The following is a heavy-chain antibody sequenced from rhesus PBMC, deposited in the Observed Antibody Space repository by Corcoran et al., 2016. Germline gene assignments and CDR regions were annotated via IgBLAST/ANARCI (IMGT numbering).Heavy chain of an antibody. V-gene: IGHV4-127*01. CDR1: GYSISSGYD. CDR3: ARTGREYCSGISCYPLDY. D-gene: IGHD2-27*01. Sequence: QVKLQQWGGGLVKPSETLSLTCVVSGYSISSGYDWNWIRQPPGKGLEWIGYSGGGSSTNPISNPSLKGRVTISRDTSSNHFSLKLNYVTAADTAVYYCARTGREYCSGISCYPLDYWGQGILVTVSS. J-gene: IGHJ4*01. CDR2: SGGGSSTNP.